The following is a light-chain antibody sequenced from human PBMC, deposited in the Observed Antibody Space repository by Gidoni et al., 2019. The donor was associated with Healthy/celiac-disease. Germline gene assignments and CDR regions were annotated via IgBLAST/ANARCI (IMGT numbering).Light chain of an antibody. CDR1: QSISSY. CDR3: QQSYSTLYT. V-gene: IGKV1-39*01. Sequence: DIQMTQSASSLSASVGDRVTITCRASQSISSYLNWYQQKPGKAPKLLIYAASSLQSGVPSRFSGSGSGTEFTLTISSLQPEDFATYYCQQSYSTLYTFXQXTKLEIK. J-gene: IGKJ2*01. CDR2: AAS.